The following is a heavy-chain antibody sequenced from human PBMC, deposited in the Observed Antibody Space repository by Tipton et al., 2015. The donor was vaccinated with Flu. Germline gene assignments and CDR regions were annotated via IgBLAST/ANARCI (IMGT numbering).Heavy chain of an antibody. CDR3: ASLQLAPHWDTTIYYFDY. D-gene: IGHD3-3*01. CDR2: MYYSGST. J-gene: IGHJ4*02. Sequence: TLSLTCTVSGDSISTTIYYWGWVRQAPGKGLEWIGNMYYSGSTYYNPSLKSRVTISVDTSKNQFSLKLNSVTAADTAVYYCASLQLAPHWDTTIYYFDYWGQGTLVTVSS. V-gene: IGHV4-39*07. CDR1: GDSISTTIYY.